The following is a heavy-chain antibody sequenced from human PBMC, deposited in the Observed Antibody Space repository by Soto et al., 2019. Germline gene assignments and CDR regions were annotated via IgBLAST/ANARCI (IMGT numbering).Heavy chain of an antibody. CDR3: AKESLWFGEGDAFDI. D-gene: IGHD3-10*01. Sequence: QVQLVESGGGVVQPGRSLRLSCAASGFTFSSYGMHWVRQASGKGLEWVAVISYDGSNKYYADSVKGRFTISRDNSKNTLYLQMNSLRAEDTAVYYCAKESLWFGEGDAFDIWGQGTMVTVSS. J-gene: IGHJ3*02. CDR2: ISYDGSNK. V-gene: IGHV3-30*18. CDR1: GFTFSSYG.